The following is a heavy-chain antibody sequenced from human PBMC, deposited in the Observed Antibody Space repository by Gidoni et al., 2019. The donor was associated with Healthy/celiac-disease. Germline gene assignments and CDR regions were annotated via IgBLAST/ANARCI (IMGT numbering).Heavy chain of an antibody. CDR1: GFTFSSYG. D-gene: IGHD3-9*01. Sequence: QVQLVESGGGVVQPGRSLRLSCAASGFTFSSYGMHWVRQAPGKGLEWVAVISYDGSNKYYADSVKGRFTISRDNSKNTLYLQMNSLRAEDTAVYYCANGLYRGDILTGYWVASAFDYWGQGTLVTVSS. J-gene: IGHJ4*02. CDR2: ISYDGSNK. CDR3: ANGLYRGDILTGYWVASAFDY. V-gene: IGHV3-30*18.